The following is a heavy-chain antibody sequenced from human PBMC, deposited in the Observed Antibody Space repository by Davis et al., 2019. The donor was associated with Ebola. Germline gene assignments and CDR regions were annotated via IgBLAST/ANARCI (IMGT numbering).Heavy chain of an antibody. CDR1: GFTFSGSA. Sequence: PGGSLRLSCAASGFTFSGSAMHWVRQASGKGLEWVGRIRSKANSYATAYAASVKGRFTISRDDSKNTAYLQMNSLKTEDTAVYYCTSPDYYGSGSYYWDYYYGMDVWGQGTTVTVSS. V-gene: IGHV3-73*01. CDR3: TSPDYYGSGSYYWDYYYGMDV. J-gene: IGHJ6*02. D-gene: IGHD3-10*01. CDR2: IRSKANSYAT.